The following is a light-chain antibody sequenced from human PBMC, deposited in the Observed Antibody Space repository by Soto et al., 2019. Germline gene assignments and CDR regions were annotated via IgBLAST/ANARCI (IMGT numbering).Light chain of an antibody. Sequence: EVGRPKPHPPRPSSFDRPPSTPGSRAQRLVPVVETTYLNWFQQRPGQPPRRLIYDVSNRDSGVPDRFSGSGSGTEFTLQISRVEAEDVGVYFCMQGTHWPKTFGQGTKVEIK. CDR1: QRLVPVVETTY. J-gene: IGKJ1*01. V-gene: IGKV2-30*01. CDR2: DVS. CDR3: MQGTHWPKT.